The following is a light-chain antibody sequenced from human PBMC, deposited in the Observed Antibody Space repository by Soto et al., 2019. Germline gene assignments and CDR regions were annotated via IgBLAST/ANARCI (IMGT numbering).Light chain of an antibody. J-gene: IGKJ5*01. CDR3: QQLNSFPFI. CDR2: AAS. Sequence: DIQLTQSPSFLSASVGDRVTITCRASQAIDTYLAWYQKKPGKAPKLLIYAASLLQSGVPSRFSGGGSGTEFTLTINSLQPEDFAIYYCQQLNSFPFIFGQGTRLEIK. V-gene: IGKV1-9*01. CDR1: QAIDTY.